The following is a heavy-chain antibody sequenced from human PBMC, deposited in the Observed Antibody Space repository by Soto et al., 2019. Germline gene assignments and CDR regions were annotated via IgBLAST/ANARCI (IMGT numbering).Heavy chain of an antibody. CDR3: AKSLNINWKNWFDL. Sequence: QLLESGGGLAQPGGSLTLSCAASGFTFSSSDMNWVRQAPGKGLEWVSIISETGSRTYYADSVKGRFTISRDNARSVLYLQMNSLRADDTAVYYCAKSLNINWKNWFDLWGQGTLVTVSS. J-gene: IGHJ5*02. CDR1: GFTFSSSD. D-gene: IGHD1-1*01. CDR2: ISETGSRT. V-gene: IGHV3-23*01.